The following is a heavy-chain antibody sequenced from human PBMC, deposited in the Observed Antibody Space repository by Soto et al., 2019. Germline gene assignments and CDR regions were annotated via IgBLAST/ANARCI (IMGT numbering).Heavy chain of an antibody. CDR1: GFTFSTYT. J-gene: IGHJ3*02. D-gene: IGHD3-10*01. V-gene: IGHV3-21*01. CDR3: ATDTSITMVRTPQAVAFDI. CDR2: ISAGSRSI. Sequence: GGSLRLSCAASGFTFSTYTMNWVRQAPGKGLEWVSSISAGSRSIYYTDSLKGRSTVSRDNSKNSLYLQINSLKAEDTAVYYCATDTSITMVRTPQAVAFDIWGQGTMVTVSS.